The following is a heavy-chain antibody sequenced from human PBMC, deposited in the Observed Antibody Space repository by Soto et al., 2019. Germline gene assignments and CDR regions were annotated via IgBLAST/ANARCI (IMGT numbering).Heavy chain of an antibody. CDR2: IYASGST. Sequence: SGTLSLTCTVSGGSISSYYWSWIRQPPGKGLEWIGYIYASGSTNYNPSLKSRITISVDTSKNQFSLKLSSVTAADTAVYYCARGGSTWLEYFQHWGQGTLVTVSS. CDR1: GGSISSYY. CDR3: ARGGSTWLEYFQH. D-gene: IGHD6-13*01. V-gene: IGHV4-59*01. J-gene: IGHJ1*01.